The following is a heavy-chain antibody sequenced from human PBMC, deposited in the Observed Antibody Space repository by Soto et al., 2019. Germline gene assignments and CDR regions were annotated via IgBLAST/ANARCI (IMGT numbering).Heavy chain of an antibody. CDR2: ISGSGGST. D-gene: IGHD5-18*01. J-gene: IGHJ4*02. Sequence: EVQLLESGGGLVQPGGSLRLSCAASGFTFSSYAMSWVRQAPGKGLEWVSAISGSGGSTYYADSVKGRFTISRDNSKNTLYLQMNSLRAEDTAVYYCANRIEDTAMSHPPGKQYWGQGTLVTVSS. CDR1: GFTFSSYA. CDR3: ANRIEDTAMSHPPGKQY. V-gene: IGHV3-23*01.